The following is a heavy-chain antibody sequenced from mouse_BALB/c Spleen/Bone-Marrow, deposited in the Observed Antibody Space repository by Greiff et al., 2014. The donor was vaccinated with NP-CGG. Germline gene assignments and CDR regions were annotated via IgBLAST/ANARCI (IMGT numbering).Heavy chain of an antibody. Sequence: VQLQQSGGGLVQPGGSLRLSCTTSGFTFTDYFMTWVRQPPGKALEWLGFIRNKANGYTTEYNPSVKGRFTISRDTSQGILYLQTNTLRAEDSAIYFCARDYSGYFDFWGQGTTLTVSS. V-gene: IGHV7-3*02. CDR3: ARDYSGYFDF. CDR1: GFTFTDYF. J-gene: IGHJ2*01. CDR2: IRNKANGYTT. D-gene: IGHD5-1*01.